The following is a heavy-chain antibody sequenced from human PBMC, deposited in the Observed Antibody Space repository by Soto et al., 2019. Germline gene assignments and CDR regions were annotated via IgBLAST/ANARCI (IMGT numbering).Heavy chain of an antibody. D-gene: IGHD3-3*01. Sequence: QVQLQESGPGLVKPSQTLSLTCTVSGGSISSGTSYWSWIRQRPGKGLEWIGYIFYSGSFYYTPSLRGRFMIFADTSKDQFTVRLSSVTAADTAAYYSARAPETPSILGVAMPYFFDYWGQGALVTVSS. V-gene: IGHV4-31*03. CDR3: ARAPETPSILGVAMPYFFDY. CDR2: IFYSGSF. J-gene: IGHJ4*02. CDR1: GGSISSGTSY.